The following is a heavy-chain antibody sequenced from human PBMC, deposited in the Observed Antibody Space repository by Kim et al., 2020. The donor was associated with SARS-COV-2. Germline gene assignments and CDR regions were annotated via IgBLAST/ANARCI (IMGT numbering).Heavy chain of an antibody. Sequence: GGSLRLSCAASGFTFSSYGMHWVRQAPGKGLEWVAVIWYDGSNKYYADSVKGRFTISRDNSKNTLYLQMNSLRAEDTAVYYCAKDCCSSWFRRAAGFDYWGQGTLVTVSS. CDR2: IWYDGSNK. D-gene: IGHD6-13*01. CDR1: GFTFSSYG. J-gene: IGHJ4*02. CDR3: AKDCCSSWFRRAAGFDY. V-gene: IGHV3-33*06.